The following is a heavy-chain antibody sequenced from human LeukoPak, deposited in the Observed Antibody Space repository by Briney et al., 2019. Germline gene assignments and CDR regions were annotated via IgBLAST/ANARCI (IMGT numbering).Heavy chain of an antibody. D-gene: IGHD3-3*01. J-gene: IGHJ4*02. CDR1: GGSITTTNW. V-gene: IGHV4-4*02. Sequence: SGTLSLTCGVSGGSITTTNWWTWVRQPPGKGLEWIGEVHLDGRTNYNPSLESRLTISVDLSEDHISLRLTSVTAADTAVYYCAREGGFYRPLDYSGQGTLVTVSS. CDR2: VHLDGRT. CDR3: AREGGFYRPLDY.